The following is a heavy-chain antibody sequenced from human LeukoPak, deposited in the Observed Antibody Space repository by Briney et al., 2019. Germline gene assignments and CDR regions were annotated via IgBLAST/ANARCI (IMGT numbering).Heavy chain of an antibody. J-gene: IGHJ5*02. Sequence: ASVKVSCKASGYTFTSYGISWVRQAPGQGLEWMGWISAYNGNTNYAQKLQGRVTMTTDTSTSTAHMELRSLRSDDTAVYYCARDLGITMVRGVLDPWGQGTLVTVSS. CDR1: GYTFTSYG. CDR2: ISAYNGNT. CDR3: ARDLGITMVRGVLDP. V-gene: IGHV1-18*01. D-gene: IGHD3-10*01.